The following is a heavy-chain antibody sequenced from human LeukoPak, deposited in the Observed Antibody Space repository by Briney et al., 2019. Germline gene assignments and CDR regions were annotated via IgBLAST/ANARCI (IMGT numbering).Heavy chain of an antibody. CDR2: INWNGGST. CDR3: ARRWPEYSSSSGLDY. Sequence: GGSLRLSCVASGFSFCDYGMSWVRQAPGKGLGWVSGINWNGGSTGYADSVKGRFTISRDNAKNSLYLQMNSLRAEDTALYYCARRWPEYSSSSGLDYWGQGTLVTVSS. D-gene: IGHD6-6*01. J-gene: IGHJ4*02. V-gene: IGHV3-20*04. CDR1: GFSFCDYG.